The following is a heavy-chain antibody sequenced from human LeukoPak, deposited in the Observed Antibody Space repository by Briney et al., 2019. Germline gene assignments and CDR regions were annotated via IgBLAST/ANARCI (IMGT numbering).Heavy chain of an antibody. V-gene: IGHV4-39*01. J-gene: IGHJ4*02. CDR1: GGSISTSSYY. CDR3: ARRQLEKGYSFDY. CDR2: IYYSGTT. D-gene: IGHD3-22*01. Sequence: PSETLSLTCSVSGGSISTSSYYWDWIRRPPGKGLEWIANIYYSGTTDYNPSLKSRVTMSVDTSKNQFSLRLRSVTAADTALYYCARRQLEKGYSFDYWGQGTVVTVSS.